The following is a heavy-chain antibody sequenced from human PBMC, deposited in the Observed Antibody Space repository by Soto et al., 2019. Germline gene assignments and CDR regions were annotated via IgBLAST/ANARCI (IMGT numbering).Heavy chain of an antibody. CDR1: GGSISSYY. CDR3: AREYYDFWSGNPLFYAFDI. D-gene: IGHD3-3*01. CDR2: ISYSGST. V-gene: IGHV4-59*01. J-gene: IGHJ3*02. Sequence: QVQLQESGPGLVKPSETLSLTCTVSGGSISSYYWSWIRQPPGKGLEWIGYISYSGSTNYNPSLKSRVTISVDTSKNQFSLKLSSVTAADTAVYYCAREYYDFWSGNPLFYAFDIWGQGTMVTVSS.